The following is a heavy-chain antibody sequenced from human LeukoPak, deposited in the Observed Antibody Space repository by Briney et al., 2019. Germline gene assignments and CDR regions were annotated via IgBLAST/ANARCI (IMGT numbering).Heavy chain of an antibody. CDR1: GGSISSSGYY. CDR2: IYYSGTT. J-gene: IGHJ4*02. V-gene: IGHV4-39*01. D-gene: IGHD6-19*01. Sequence: PETLSLTCTVSGGSISSSGYYWDWIRQPPGKGLEWIGNIYYSGTTYYNPSLKNRVTISVDTSKNQFSLRLSSVTAADTAIYYCARHYSSAWYGSDSWGQGTLVTVSS. CDR3: ARHYSSAWYGSDS.